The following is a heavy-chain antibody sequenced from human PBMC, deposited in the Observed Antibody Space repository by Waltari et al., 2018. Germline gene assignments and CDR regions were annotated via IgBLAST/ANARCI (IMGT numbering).Heavy chain of an antibody. CDR3: ARIGSVNWFDP. CDR2: IYYGGST. CDR1: GGPLSSSSHF. D-gene: IGHD3-10*01. Sequence: QLQLQESGPGLVEPSETLSPTCTASGGPLSSSSHFWAWVRRPPGKGLEGIGSIYYGGSTFYNPSLKSRVTISVDTSKNQFSLKLTSVTAADTAEYYCARIGSVNWFDPWGQGILVTTSS. J-gene: IGHJ5*02. V-gene: IGHV4-39*01.